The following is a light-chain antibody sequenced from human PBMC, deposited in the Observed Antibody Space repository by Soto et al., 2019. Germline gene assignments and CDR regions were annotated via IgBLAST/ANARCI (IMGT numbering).Light chain of an antibody. CDR1: QSVSSSY. V-gene: IGKV3-20*01. J-gene: IGKJ1*01. CDR3: QQYANSPGT. CDR2: AAS. Sequence: EIVLTQSPGTLSLSPGERATLSCRASQSVSSSYLAWYQQKPGQAPRLLIYAASSRATGIPDRFSGSGSGTDFTLTISRLEPEDFAVYSCQQYANSPGTFDQGTKVEIK.